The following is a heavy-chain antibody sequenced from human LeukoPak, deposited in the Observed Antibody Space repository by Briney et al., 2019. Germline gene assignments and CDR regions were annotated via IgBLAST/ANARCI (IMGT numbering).Heavy chain of an antibody. CDR3: ARQSTYSGSYRDAFDI. D-gene: IGHD1-26*01. V-gene: IGHV4-39*01. Sequence: SETLSLTCTVSGGSISSNNYYWGWICQPPGKGLEWVGSIYYSGTTYYKPSLKSRVTISVDTSKNQFSLKMSSVTAADTAVYYCARQSTYSGSYRDAFDIRGQGTMVTVSS. CDR1: GGSISSNNYY. J-gene: IGHJ3*02. CDR2: IYYSGTT.